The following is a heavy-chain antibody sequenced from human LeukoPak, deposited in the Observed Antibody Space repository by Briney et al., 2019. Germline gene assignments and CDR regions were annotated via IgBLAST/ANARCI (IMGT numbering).Heavy chain of an antibody. CDR3: ARGGTYYYYGMDV. J-gene: IGHJ6*02. V-gene: IGHV1-46*01. CDR1: GYTFTNYY. CDR2: INLSGGST. Sequence: ASVKVSCKASGYTFTNYYVHWVRQAPGQGLEWMGMINLSGGSTNYAQKFQGRVTTTRDTSTTTVYMELSSLRSEDTATYYCARGGTYYYYGMDVWGQGTTVTVSS. D-gene: IGHD1-26*01.